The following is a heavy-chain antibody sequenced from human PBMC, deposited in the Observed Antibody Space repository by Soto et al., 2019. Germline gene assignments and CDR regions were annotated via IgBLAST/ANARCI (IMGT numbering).Heavy chain of an antibody. CDR2: IFHNGNT. V-gene: IGHV4-4*02. CDR1: GGSISGSNW. CDR3: GGRTYAMDV. Sequence: QVQLQESGPGLVKPSGTLSLTCAVSGGSISGSNWWSWVRQPPGKGLEWIGEIFHNGNTDSNPSLTGRVTMSVDKSKNPFSLSLHSVAAADTAVYYCGGRTYAMDVWGQGTTVTVSS. J-gene: IGHJ6*02.